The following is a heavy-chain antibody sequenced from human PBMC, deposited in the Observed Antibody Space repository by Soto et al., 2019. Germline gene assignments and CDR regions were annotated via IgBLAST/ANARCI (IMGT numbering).Heavy chain of an antibody. CDR3: ARDYYASVGIHRVVP. CDR2: IYYSGNT. CDR1: DGNIINNSYY. V-gene: IGHV4-61*01. Sequence: TCTVSDGNIINNSYYWRRYRQPPGKGLEWIGYIYYSGNTNYNPSLKSRVTISVDTSKNQFSLRVNSVTAADTAVYYCARDYYASVGIHRVVPWGQGTLVTVSS. D-gene: IGHD2-15*01. J-gene: IGHJ4*02.